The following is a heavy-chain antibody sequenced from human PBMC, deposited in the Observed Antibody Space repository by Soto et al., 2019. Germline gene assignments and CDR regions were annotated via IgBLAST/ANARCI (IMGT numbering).Heavy chain of an antibody. CDR3: AKDHYDYIWGSYLP. CDR1: GFTFSSYA. Sequence: GGSLRLSCAASGFTFSSYAMSWVRQAPGKGLEWVSAISGSGGSTYYADSVKGRFTISRDNSKNALYLQMNSLRAEDTAVYYCAKDHYDYIWGSYLPWGQGTLVTVSS. D-gene: IGHD3-16*02. J-gene: IGHJ5*02. V-gene: IGHV3-23*01. CDR2: ISGSGGST.